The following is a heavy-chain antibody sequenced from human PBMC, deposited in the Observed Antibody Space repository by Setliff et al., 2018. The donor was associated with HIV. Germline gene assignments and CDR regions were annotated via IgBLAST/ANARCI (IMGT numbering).Heavy chain of an antibody. V-gene: IGHV1-24*01. CDR3: ATIRAYYYDSSGQEYFQH. J-gene: IGHJ1*01. Sequence: ASVKVSCKVSGYTLSELSMHWVRQAPGEGLEWMGGFDPEDGETIYAEKFQGRVTMTEDTATETAYMELSSLRSEDTAMYYCATIRAYYYDSSGQEYFQHWGHGTLVTVSS. CDR2: FDPEDGET. CDR1: GYTLSELS. D-gene: IGHD3-22*01.